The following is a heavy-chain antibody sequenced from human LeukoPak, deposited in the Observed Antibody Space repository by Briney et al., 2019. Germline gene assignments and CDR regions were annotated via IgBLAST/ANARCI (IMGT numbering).Heavy chain of an antibody. D-gene: IGHD6-19*01. CDR1: GDYISNSNYY. CDR2: IYYTGKT. CDR3: AREKQWLVWWNYFDY. J-gene: IGHJ4*02. Sequence: SETLSLTCTVSGDYISNSNYYWGWIRQPPGKGLEWIGNIYYTGKTYYNSSLKSQVTISIDTSKNEFSLNLGSVTAADTAVYYCAREKQWLVWWNYFDYWGQGTLVTVSS. V-gene: IGHV4-39*01.